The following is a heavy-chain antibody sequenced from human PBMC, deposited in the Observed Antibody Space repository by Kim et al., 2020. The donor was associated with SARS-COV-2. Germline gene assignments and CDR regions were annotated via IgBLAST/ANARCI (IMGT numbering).Heavy chain of an antibody. V-gene: IGHV3-15*01. D-gene: IGHD3-16*01. J-gene: IGHJ4*02. Sequence: DYAAPVKGRFTISRDDSKNTLYLQMNSLKTEDTAVYYCTTDRGRTKSLDYWGQGTLVTVSS. CDR3: TTDRGRTKSLDY.